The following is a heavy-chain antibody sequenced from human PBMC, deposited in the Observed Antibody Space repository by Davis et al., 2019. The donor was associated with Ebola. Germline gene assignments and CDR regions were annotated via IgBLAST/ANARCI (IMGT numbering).Heavy chain of an antibody. D-gene: IGHD6-19*01. CDR1: GYTFTSYN. CDR2: INPSGGST. J-gene: IGHJ4*02. CDR3: ATVQFASGWDALHH. Sequence: ASEKVSCKASGYTFTSYNMYWVRQAPGQGLEWMGIINPSGGSTSYAQKFQGIVTMTTDASTSTAYMELSSLRPDDTAVYYCATVQFASGWDALHHWGQGTLISVSS. V-gene: IGHV1-46*01.